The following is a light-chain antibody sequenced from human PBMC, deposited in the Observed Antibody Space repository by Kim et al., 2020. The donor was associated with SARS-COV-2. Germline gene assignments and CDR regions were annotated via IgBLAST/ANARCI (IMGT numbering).Light chain of an antibody. CDR3: SSYTSTRTWV. J-gene: IGLJ3*02. CDR1: SSDVGGYNY. CDR2: DVS. Sequence: QSALTQPASVSGSPGQSITISCTGTSSDVGGYNYVSWFQQYPGKAPKVMIYDVSNRPSGVSNRFSGSKSGNTASLTISGLQAEDEAEYYCSSYTSTRTWVFGGGTQLTVL. V-gene: IGLV2-14*03.